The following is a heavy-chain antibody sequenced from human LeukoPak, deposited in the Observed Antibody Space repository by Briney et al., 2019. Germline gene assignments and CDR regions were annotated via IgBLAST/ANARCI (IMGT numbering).Heavy chain of an antibody. CDR1: GGSISSSSYY. CDR2: IYYSGST. J-gene: IGHJ6*03. D-gene: IGHD2-2*01. CDR3: ARHRSIVVVPAAYYYYYYYMDV. Sequence: SETLSLTCTVSGGSISSSSYYWGWIRQPPGKGLEWTGSIYYSGSTYYNPSLKSRVTISVDTSKNQFSLKLSSVTAADTAVYYCARHRSIVVVPAAYYYYYYYMDVWGKGTTVTVSS. V-gene: IGHV4-39*01.